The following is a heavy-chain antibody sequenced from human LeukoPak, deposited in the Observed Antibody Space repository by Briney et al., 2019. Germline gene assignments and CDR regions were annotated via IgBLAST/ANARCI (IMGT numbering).Heavy chain of an antibody. CDR2: IKQNESEK. V-gene: IGHV3-7*01. D-gene: IGHD5-18*01. CDR1: GFTFSNYW. Sequence: GGSLTLSCAASGFTFSNYWMSWVRQAPGRGLEWVATIKQNESEKYYVDSVKGRFTISRDNAKNSLYLQMNSLRAEDTAVYYCARDRYSYGYRTFYYYYYYMDVWGKGTTVTISS. CDR3: ARDRYSYGYRTFYYYYYYMDV. J-gene: IGHJ6*03.